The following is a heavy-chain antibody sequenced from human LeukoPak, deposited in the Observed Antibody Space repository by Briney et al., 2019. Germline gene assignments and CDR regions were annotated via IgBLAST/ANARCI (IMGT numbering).Heavy chain of an antibody. D-gene: IGHD2-2*01. CDR1: GFTFSNYW. CDR3: ASKPMYYYYYYMDV. CDR2: INSDGTTT. J-gene: IGHJ6*03. V-gene: IGHV3-74*01. Sequence: AGGSLRLSCAASGFTFSNYWMHWVRQAPGKGLVWVSLINSDGTTTNYADSVKGRFTISRDNAKNTLYLQMNSLRADDTAVYYCASKPMYYYYYYMDVWGKGTTVTVSS.